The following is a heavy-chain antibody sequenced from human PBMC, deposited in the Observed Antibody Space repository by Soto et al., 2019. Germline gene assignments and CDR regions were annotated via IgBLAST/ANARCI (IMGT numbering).Heavy chain of an antibody. CDR1: GGSFSGYY. D-gene: IGHD1-26*01. CDR3: ARDRSGSYRGYYYYGMDV. CDR2: INHSGST. J-gene: IGHJ6*02. Sequence: PSETLSLTCAVYGGSFSGYYWSWIRQPPGKGLEWIGEINHSGSTNYNPSLKSRVTISVDTSKNQFSLKLSSVTAADTAVYYCARDRSGSYRGYYYYGMDVWGQGTTVTVSS. V-gene: IGHV4-34*01.